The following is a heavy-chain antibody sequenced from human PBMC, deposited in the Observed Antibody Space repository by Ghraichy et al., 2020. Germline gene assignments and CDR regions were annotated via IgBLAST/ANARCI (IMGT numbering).Heavy chain of an antibody. Sequence: GGSLRLSCAASGFTFSNYVLSWVRQAPGKGLEWVSVISGSGGSTYYPDSVKGRFTISRDNSKNTLYLQMNSLRAEDTAIYYCSKGIAGGSSTISNYYKGMDVRGQGTTATVSS. D-gene: IGHD2-2*01. CDR1: GFTFSNYV. J-gene: IGHJ6*02. CDR3: SKGIAGGSSTISNYYKGMDV. CDR2: ISGSGGST. V-gene: IGHV3-23*01.